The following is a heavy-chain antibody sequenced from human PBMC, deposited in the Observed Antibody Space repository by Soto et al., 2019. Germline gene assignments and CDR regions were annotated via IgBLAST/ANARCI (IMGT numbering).Heavy chain of an antibody. V-gene: IGHV4-39*01. CDR3: ARLLRYFDWLSQYGMDV. CDR1: GGSISSSSYY. Sequence: SETLSLTCTVSGGSISSSSYYWGWIRQPPGKGLEWIGSIYYSGSTYYNPSLKSRVTISVDTSKNQFSLKLSSVTAADTAVYYCARLLRYFDWLSQYGMDVWGQGTTVTVSS. D-gene: IGHD3-9*01. J-gene: IGHJ6*02. CDR2: IYYSGST.